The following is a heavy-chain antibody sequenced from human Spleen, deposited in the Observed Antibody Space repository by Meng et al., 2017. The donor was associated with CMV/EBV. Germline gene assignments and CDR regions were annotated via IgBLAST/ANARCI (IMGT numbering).Heavy chain of an antibody. Sequence: SETLSLTCTVSYGSVSSGSYYWSWIRQPPGKGLEWIGNIYYGGSTSYSPSLQSRVTISVDSSNKQFSLQLTSVTAADTAVYYCAGRPPKGEQYFQLWGQGALVTVSS. CDR2: IYYGGST. V-gene: IGHV4-39*07. CDR1: YGSVSSGSYY. CDR3: AGRPPKGEQYFQL. J-gene: IGHJ1*01. D-gene: IGHD3-16*01.